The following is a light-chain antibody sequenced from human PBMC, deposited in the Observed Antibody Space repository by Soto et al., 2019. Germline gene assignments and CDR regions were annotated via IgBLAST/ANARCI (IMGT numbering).Light chain of an antibody. Sequence: DIRMTQSPSTLSAVVGDRVTITCRASESVSSSVAWYQQKPGKAPKLLIYDASTLENGVPSRFSGSGFGTEFTLTINSLQPDDFGTYYCQQYESFSPYTFGRGTRLEIK. CDR3: QQYESFSPYT. CDR2: DAS. CDR1: ESVSSS. J-gene: IGKJ2*01. V-gene: IGKV1-5*01.